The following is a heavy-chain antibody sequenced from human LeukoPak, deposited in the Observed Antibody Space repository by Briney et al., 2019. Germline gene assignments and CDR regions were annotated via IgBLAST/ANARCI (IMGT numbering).Heavy chain of an antibody. V-gene: IGHV3-30*04. D-gene: IGHD3-10*01. J-gene: IGHJ4*02. Sequence: SGGSLRLSCAASGFTFSGYAMNWVRQAPGKGLEWVAVISYDGSNKYYADSVTGRFTISRDNSKNTLYLQMISLRDEDTAVYYCARGYYGSGRYFDDWGQGTLVTVSS. CDR2: ISYDGSNK. CDR1: GFTFSGYA. CDR3: ARGYYGSGRYFDD.